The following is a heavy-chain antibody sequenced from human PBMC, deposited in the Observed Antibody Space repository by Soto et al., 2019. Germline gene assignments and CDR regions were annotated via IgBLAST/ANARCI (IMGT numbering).Heavy chain of an antibody. CDR3: ARDPGSYSGSHLP. Sequence: ASVKVSCKASGYSFTTYGINWVRQAPGQGLEWMGWISAYNGNTNYARKFQGRVTMTTDTSTSTAYMDLRSLTTDDTAVYYCARDPGSYSGSHLPWGQGTLVTVSS. J-gene: IGHJ4*02. CDR2: ISAYNGNT. D-gene: IGHD1-26*01. V-gene: IGHV1-18*01. CDR1: GYSFTTYG.